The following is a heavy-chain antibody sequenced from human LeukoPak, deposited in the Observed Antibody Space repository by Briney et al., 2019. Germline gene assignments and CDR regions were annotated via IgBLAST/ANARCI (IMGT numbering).Heavy chain of an antibody. CDR1: GFIFSGYE. CDR3: ARGGSSGYNYNAFDI. J-gene: IGHJ3*02. V-gene: IGHV3-48*03. D-gene: IGHD3-22*01. Sequence: GGSLRLSCAASGFIFSGYEMNWVRQAPGKGLEWVSYISISGTTIYNADSEGRFNISRDNAKNSLYLQMNSLRAEDTAVYYCARGGSSGYNYNAFDIWGRGTMVTVSS. CDR2: ISISGTTI.